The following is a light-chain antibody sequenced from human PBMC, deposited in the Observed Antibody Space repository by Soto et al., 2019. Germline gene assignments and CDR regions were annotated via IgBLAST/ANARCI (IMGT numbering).Light chain of an antibody. CDR2: DAS. CDR3: QHRSNWPWT. Sequence: EIVLTQSPATLSLSPGERATLSCRASQSVNSYLAWYHQKPGQAPRLLIYDASNRATGIPVRFSGSGSGADFTLTISSLEPEDFAVYYCQHRSNWPWTFGQGTKV. V-gene: IGKV3-11*01. J-gene: IGKJ1*01. CDR1: QSVNSY.